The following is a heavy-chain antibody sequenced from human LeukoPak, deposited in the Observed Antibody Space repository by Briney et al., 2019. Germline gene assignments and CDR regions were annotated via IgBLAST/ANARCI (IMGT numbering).Heavy chain of an antibody. CDR1: GGTFSSYA. CDR3: ARDYCSSTSCYADYYYYYGMDV. V-gene: IGHV1-69*01. D-gene: IGHD2-2*01. J-gene: IGHJ6*02. Sequence: SVKVSCKASGGTFSSYAISWVRQAPGQGLEWMGGIIPIFGTANYAQKFQGRVTITADESTSTAYMELSSLRSEDTAVYYCARDYCSSTSCYADYYYYYGMDVWGQGTTVTVSS. CDR2: IIPIFGTA.